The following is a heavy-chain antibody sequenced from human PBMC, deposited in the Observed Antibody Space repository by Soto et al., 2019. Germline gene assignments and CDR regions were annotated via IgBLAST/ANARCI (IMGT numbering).Heavy chain of an antibody. CDR3: ARDDYYDSSGYLAPLDY. D-gene: IGHD3-22*01. V-gene: IGHV3-21*01. J-gene: IGHJ4*02. CDR1: GFTFSTYS. CDR2: ISISSSYI. Sequence: PGGLLRLSFVSSGFTFSTYSMNWVPHVPGKGLEWVSSISISSSYIYYADSVKGRFTISRDNAKNSLYLQMNSLRAEDTVVYYCARDDYYDSSGYLAPLDYWGQGT.